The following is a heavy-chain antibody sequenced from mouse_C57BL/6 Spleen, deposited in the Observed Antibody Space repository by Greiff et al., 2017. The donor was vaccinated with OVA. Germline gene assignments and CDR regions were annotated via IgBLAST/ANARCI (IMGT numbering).Heavy chain of an antibody. CDR2: IWRGGST. CDR3: AKQVITTVVAFDY. Sequence: QVQLQQSGPGLVQPSQSLSITCTVSGFSLTSYGVHWVRQSPGKGLEWLGVIWRGGSTDYNAAFMSRLSITKDNSNSQVFFKMNSLQADDTAIYYCAKQVITTVVAFDYWGQGTTLTVSS. CDR1: GFSLTSYG. D-gene: IGHD1-1*01. J-gene: IGHJ2*01. V-gene: IGHV2-5*01.